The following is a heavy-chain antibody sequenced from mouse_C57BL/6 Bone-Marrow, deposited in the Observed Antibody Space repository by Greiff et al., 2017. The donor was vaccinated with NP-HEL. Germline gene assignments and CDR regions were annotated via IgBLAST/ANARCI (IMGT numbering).Heavy chain of an antibody. CDR2: IRLKSGNYAS. Sequence: EVKVEESGGGLVQPGGSMKLSCVASGFTFSNYWMNWVRQSPEKGLEWVAQIRLKSGNYASHYAESVKGRFTISRDDSKSSVYLQMNNLRAEDTGIYYCTVHRWGWYFDVWGTGTTVTVSS. J-gene: IGHJ1*03. CDR1: GFTFSNYW. CDR3: TVHRWGWYFDV. D-gene: IGHD2-3*01. V-gene: IGHV6-3*01.